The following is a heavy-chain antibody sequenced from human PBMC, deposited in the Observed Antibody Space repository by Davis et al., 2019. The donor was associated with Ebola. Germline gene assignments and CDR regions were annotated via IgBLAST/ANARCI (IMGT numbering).Heavy chain of an antibody. J-gene: IGHJ4*02. CDR2: INHSGST. CDR1: GGSFSGYY. D-gene: IGHD5/OR15-5a*01. V-gene: IGHV4-34*01. CDR3: ARAQFPTTSVH. Sequence: MPGGSLRLSCAVYGGSFSGYYWSWIRQPPGKGLEWIGEINHSGSTNYNPSLKSRVTISVDTSKNQFSLKLSSVTAADTAVYYCARAQFPTTSVHWGQGTLVTVSS.